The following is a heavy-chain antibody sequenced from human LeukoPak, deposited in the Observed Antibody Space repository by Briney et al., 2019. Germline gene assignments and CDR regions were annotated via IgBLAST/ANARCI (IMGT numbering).Heavy chain of an antibody. CDR1: GFTFSSNY. Sequence: GGSLRVSCAASGFTFSSNYMSWVRQAPGKGLEWVSVIYSGGSTYYTDSVKGRFTISRDNSKNTLYLQMNSLRAEDTAVYYCARDDSSGYWGYFQHWGQGTLVTVSS. CDR3: ARDDSSGYWGYFQH. V-gene: IGHV3-66*02. J-gene: IGHJ1*01. CDR2: IYSGGST. D-gene: IGHD3-22*01.